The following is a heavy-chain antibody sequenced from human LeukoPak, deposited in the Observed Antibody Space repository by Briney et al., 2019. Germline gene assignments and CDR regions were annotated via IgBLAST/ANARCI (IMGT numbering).Heavy chain of an antibody. CDR1: GVTFSSYA. D-gene: IGHD6-19*01. CDR2: ISNSGGST. V-gene: IGHV3-23*01. J-gene: IGHJ4*02. Sequence: GGSLRLSCAASGVTFSSYAMSWVRQAPGKGLEWVSGISNSGGSTYYADSVKGRFTISRDNFKNTLYLQMNSLRAEDTAVYYCAKRGSGWYYDYWGQGTLATVSS. CDR3: AKRGSGWYYDY.